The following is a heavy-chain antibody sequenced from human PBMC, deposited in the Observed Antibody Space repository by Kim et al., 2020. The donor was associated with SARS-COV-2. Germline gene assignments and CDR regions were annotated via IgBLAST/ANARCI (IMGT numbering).Heavy chain of an antibody. Sequence: GESLKISCKGSGYSFTSYWISWVRQMPGKGLEWMGRIDPSDSYTNYSPSFQGHVTISADKSISTAYLQWSSLKASDTAMYYCARLREDYYDILTGKPTGFDYWGQGTLVTVSS. J-gene: IGHJ4*02. CDR3: ARLREDYYDILTGKPTGFDY. CDR1: GYSFTSYW. V-gene: IGHV5-10-1*01. D-gene: IGHD3-9*01. CDR2: IDPSDSYT.